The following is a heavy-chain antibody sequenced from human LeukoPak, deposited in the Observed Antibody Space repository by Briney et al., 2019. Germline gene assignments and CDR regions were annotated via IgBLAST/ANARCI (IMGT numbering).Heavy chain of an antibody. CDR2: ISSSGSTI. Sequence: GGSLRLSCAASGFTFSSYEMNWVRQAPGKGLEWVSYISSSGSTIYYADSVKGRFTNSRDNAKNSLYLKMNSLRAEDTAVYYCAREGWLQCSDFDYWGQGTLVTVSS. CDR3: AREGWLQCSDFDY. J-gene: IGHJ4*02. CDR1: GFTFSSYE. V-gene: IGHV3-48*03. D-gene: IGHD5-24*01.